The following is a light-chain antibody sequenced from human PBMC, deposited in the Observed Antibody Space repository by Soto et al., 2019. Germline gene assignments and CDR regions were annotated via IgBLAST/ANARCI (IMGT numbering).Light chain of an antibody. V-gene: IGKV1-5*01. CDR1: QRISRF. CDR3: KPYTTYFHWP. CDR2: DAA. Sequence: GERVTVTCRASQRISRFLAWYQQKPGRAPKLLIFDAANLGSGVPSRFSGGGSETEFTLTISSLQPDDFAIHHCKPYTTYFHWPSAQRTK. J-gene: IGKJ1*01.